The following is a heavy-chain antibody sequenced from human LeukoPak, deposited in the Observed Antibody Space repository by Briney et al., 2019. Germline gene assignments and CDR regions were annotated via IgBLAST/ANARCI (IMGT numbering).Heavy chain of an antibody. CDR2: IYYSGST. V-gene: IGHV4-59*01. Sequence: SETLSLTCTVSGGSISSYYWSWIRQPPGKGLEWIGYIYYSGSTNYNPSLKSRVTISVDTSKNQFSLKLSSVTAADTAVYYCASLGCYDSSGYLFDYWGQGTLVTVSS. D-gene: IGHD3-22*01. CDR3: ASLGCYDSSGYLFDY. J-gene: IGHJ4*02. CDR1: GGSISSYY.